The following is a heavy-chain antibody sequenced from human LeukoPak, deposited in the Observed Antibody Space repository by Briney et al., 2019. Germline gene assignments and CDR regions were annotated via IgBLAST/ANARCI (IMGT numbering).Heavy chain of an antibody. CDR3: TTERWGDNRPSDY. D-gene: IGHD3-22*01. V-gene: IGHV3-15*01. CDR2: IKSKTDGGTT. Sequence: GGSLRLSRAATGFTFSNARMSWLRQAPGKGLAWVGRIKSKTDGGTTDYAAPVKGRFTISRDDSKNTLYLQMNSLKTEDTAVYYCTTERWGDNRPSDYWGQGTLVTVSS. J-gene: IGHJ4*02. CDR1: GFTFSNAR.